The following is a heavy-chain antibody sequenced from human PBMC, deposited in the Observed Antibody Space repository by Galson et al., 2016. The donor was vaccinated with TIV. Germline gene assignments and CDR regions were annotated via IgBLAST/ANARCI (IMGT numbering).Heavy chain of an antibody. Sequence: SLRLSCAASQFTFTGYSIHWVRQAPGKGLEWLSVLSSDGSNKFYADSVKGRFTLSRDKSKRTVFLQMDRLTPDDTAVYYCARDAVTYPSYYHLYGMDVWGQGTTVTVSS. CDR1: QFTFTGYS. CDR2: LSSDGSNK. V-gene: IGHV3-30*04. J-gene: IGHJ6*02. CDR3: ARDAVTYPSYYHLYGMDV. D-gene: IGHD2-21*02.